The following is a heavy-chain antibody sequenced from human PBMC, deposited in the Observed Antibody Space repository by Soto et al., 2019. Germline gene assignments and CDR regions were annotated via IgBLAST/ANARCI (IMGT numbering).Heavy chain of an antibody. D-gene: IGHD5-18*01. V-gene: IGHV1-58*01. CDR3: AVLPRGYTYGLDY. J-gene: IGHJ4*02. CDR2: IVVGSGNT. Sequence: SVKVSCKASGFTFTSSAVQWVRQTRGQRLEWIGWIVVGSGNTNYAQKFQERVTITRDMSTSTAYMELSSLRSEDTAVYYCAVLPRGYTYGLDYWGQGTLVTVSS. CDR1: GFTFTSSA.